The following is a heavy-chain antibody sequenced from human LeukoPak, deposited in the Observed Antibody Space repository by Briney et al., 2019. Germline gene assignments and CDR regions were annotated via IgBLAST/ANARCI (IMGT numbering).Heavy chain of an antibody. Sequence: GASVKVFCKASGYTFTTYYIHWVRQAPANALEWMGLINPSDGSRSYAKSFQGSVTMSRDTSTNTVYMELSNLTYDDTEVYYCAKVAVAGTPWFFDLWGRGTLVTVSS. CDR3: AKVAVAGTPWFFDL. CDR1: GYTFTTYY. J-gene: IGHJ2*01. CDR2: INPSDGSR. D-gene: IGHD6-19*01. V-gene: IGHV1-46*01.